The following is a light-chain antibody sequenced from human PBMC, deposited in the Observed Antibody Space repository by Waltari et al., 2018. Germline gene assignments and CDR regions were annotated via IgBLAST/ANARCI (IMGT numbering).Light chain of an antibody. J-gene: IGKJ4*01. CDR2: EAS. CDR3: QQYDTLPLT. Sequence: IQMTQSPSSLSASVGDRVTITCQATQDIKNYLHWYQQRPGKAPKLLIYEASNLETGVPARFSGSGSGTDCTFTISSLQPEDIATYYCQQYDTLPLTFGGGTKVEIK. V-gene: IGKV1-33*01. CDR1: QDIKNY.